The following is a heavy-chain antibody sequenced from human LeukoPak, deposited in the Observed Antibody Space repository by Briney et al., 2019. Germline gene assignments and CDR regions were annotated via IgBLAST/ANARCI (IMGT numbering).Heavy chain of an antibody. V-gene: IGHV1-2*02. CDR1: GYTFTGYY. Sequence: ASVKVSCKASGYTFTGYYMHWVRQAPGQGLEWTGWINPNSGGTNYAQKFQGRVTMTRDTSISTAYMELSRLRSDDTAVYYCARPLYDSSGYYYVAAFDIWGQGTMVTVSS. D-gene: IGHD3-22*01. CDR2: INPNSGGT. J-gene: IGHJ3*02. CDR3: ARPLYDSSGYYYVAAFDI.